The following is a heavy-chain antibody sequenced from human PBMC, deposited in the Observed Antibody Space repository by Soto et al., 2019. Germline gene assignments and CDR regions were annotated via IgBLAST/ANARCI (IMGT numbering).Heavy chain of an antibody. V-gene: IGHV4-31*03. J-gene: IGHJ4*02. CDR3: ARGDSQVSSVFDY. CDR2: IYYSGST. D-gene: IGHD3-16*01. CDR1: GGSISSGGYY. Sequence: SETLSLTCTVSGGSISSGGYYWSWIRQHPGKGLEWIGYIYYSGSTYYNPFLRSRVTISTDTSKTQFSLRLRSVTSADTAVYYCARGDSQVSSVFDYWGQGMLVTVSS.